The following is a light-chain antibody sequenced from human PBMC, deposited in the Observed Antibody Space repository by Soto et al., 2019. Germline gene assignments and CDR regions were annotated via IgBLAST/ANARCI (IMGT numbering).Light chain of an antibody. J-gene: IGKJ1*01. CDR3: QQCGSSPET. Sequence: DIVLPQSPGTLSLSPVQRATLSCRASKSISSSFLAAYQQKPGQAPRLLIYGASSRATGIPDRFSGSGSGTAFTLTISRLEPEDFAVNYCQQCGSSPETFGQGTKVDIK. CDR1: KSISSSF. CDR2: GAS. V-gene: IGKV3-20*01.